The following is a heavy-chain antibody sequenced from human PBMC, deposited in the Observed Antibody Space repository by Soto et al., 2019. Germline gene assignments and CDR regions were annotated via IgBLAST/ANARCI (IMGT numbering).Heavy chain of an antibody. D-gene: IGHD3-9*01. J-gene: IGHJ4*02. CDR1: GFTFSNYA. CDR3: ARAKESDILTGPLDY. CDR2: ISGSGGST. Sequence: EVQLLESGGGLVQPGGSLRLSCAASGFTFSNYAMSWVHQAPGKGLEWVSAISGSGGSTYYADSVKGRFTISRDNSKNTLYLQMNSLRAEDTALYYCARAKESDILTGPLDYWGQGTLVTVSS. V-gene: IGHV3-23*01.